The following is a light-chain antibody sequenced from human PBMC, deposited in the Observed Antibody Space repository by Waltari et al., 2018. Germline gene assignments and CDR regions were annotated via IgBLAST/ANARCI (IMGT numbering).Light chain of an antibody. V-gene: IGKV3-11*01. J-gene: IGKJ1*01. CDR1: QSVSRY. CDR2: DAS. Sequence: EIVLTQSPATLSLSPGERATLSCRASQSVSRYLAWYQHKPGQAPRLLIYDASNRAAGIPARFSGSGSGTDYTLTISSLEPEDFAVYYCQQRFNWPQTFGQGTKVEIK. CDR3: QQRFNWPQT.